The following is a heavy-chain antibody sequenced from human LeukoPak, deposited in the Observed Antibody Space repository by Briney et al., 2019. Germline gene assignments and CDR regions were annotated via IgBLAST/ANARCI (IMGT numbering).Heavy chain of an antibody. CDR3: ATKAYSSGNWPLDY. D-gene: IGHD6-19*01. CDR1: GYTFTSYD. V-gene: IGHV1-8*01. J-gene: IGHJ4*02. CDR2: MNPNSGNT. Sequence: ASVKVSCKASGYTFTSYDINWVRQATGQGLEWMGWMNPNSGNTGYAQKFQGRVTMTRNTSISTAYMELSSLRSEDTAVYYCATKAYSSGNWPLDYWGQGTLVTVSS.